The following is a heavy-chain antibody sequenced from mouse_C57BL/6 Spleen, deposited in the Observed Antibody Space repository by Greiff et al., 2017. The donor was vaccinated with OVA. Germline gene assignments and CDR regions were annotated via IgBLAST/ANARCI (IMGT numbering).Heavy chain of an antibody. D-gene: IGHD1-1*01. J-gene: IGHJ1*03. CDR2: INPNNGGT. V-gene: IGHV1-22*01. CDR1: GYTFTDYN. CDR3: ASYYSVPSYFDV. Sequence: EVQLQQSGPELVKPGASVKMSCKASGYTFTDYNMHWVKQSHGKSLEWIGYINPNNGGTSYNQKFKGKATLTVNKSSSTAYMELRSLTSEDSAVYYCASYYSVPSYFDVWGTGTTVTVSS.